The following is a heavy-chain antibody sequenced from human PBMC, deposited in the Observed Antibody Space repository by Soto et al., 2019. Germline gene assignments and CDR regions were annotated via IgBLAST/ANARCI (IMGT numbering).Heavy chain of an antibody. V-gene: IGHV3-23*01. CDR1: GFTFSSYA. CDR3: AKDTVTGSFYGIFES. J-gene: IGHJ4*02. Sequence: GGSLRLSCVGSGFTFSSYAISWVRQAPGKGLEWVAGLSGSGANIKYADSVKGRFTISRDNPKNTVYLQLNSLNTEDTAVYFCAKDTVTGSFYGIFESWGRGTPVTVSS. D-gene: IGHD1-1*01. CDR2: LSGSGANI.